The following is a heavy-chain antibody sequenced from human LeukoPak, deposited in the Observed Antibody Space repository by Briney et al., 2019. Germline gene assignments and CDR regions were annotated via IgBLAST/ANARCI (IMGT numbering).Heavy chain of an antibody. Sequence: GASVKVSCKASGYTFTGYYMHWVRQAPGQGLEWMGWINPNSGGTNYAQKFQGRVTMTRDTSISTAHMELSRLRSDDTAVYYCASSDYYDSSGPDYWGQGTLVTVSS. CDR3: ASSDYYDSSGPDY. V-gene: IGHV1-2*02. J-gene: IGHJ4*02. CDR1: GYTFTGYY. D-gene: IGHD3-22*01. CDR2: INPNSGGT.